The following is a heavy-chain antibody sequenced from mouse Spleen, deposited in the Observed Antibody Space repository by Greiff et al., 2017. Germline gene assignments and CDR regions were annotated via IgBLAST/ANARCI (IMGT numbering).Heavy chain of an antibody. V-gene: IGHV1-9*01. CDR2: ILPGSGST. D-gene: IGHD1-1*01. CDR1: GYTFTGYW. CDR3: ATYYYGTPAAY. Sequence: VKLQESGAELMKPGASVKLSCKATGYTFTGYWIEWVKQRPGHGLEWIGEILPGSGSTNYNEKFKGKATFTADTSSNTAYMQLSSLTTEDSAIYYCATYYYGTPAAYWGQGTLVTVSA. J-gene: IGHJ3*01.